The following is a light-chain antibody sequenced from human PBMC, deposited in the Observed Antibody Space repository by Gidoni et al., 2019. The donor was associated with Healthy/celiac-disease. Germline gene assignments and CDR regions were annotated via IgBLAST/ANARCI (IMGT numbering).Light chain of an antibody. V-gene: IGLV1-40*01. Sequence: QSVLTQPPSVSGAPGQRVTISCTGSSSNIGAGYDVPWYQHLPGTAPKLLIYGNSNRPSGVPDRFSGSKSGTSASLAITGLQAEDEADYYCQSYDSSLSGSKVFGTGTKVTVL. J-gene: IGLJ1*01. CDR1: SSNIGAGYD. CDR3: QSYDSSLSGSKV. CDR2: GNS.